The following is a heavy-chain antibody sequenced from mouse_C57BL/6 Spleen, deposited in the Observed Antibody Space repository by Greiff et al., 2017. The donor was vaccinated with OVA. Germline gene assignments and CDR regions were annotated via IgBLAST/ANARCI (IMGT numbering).Heavy chain of an antibody. J-gene: IGHJ4*01. CDR2: IHPNSGST. CDR3: AAPLYYDYLYYYAMDY. D-gene: IGHD2-4*01. CDR1: GYTFTSYW. Sequence: VKLQQPGAELVKPGASVKLSCKASGYTFTSYWMHWVKQRPGQGLEWIGMIHPNSGSTNYNEKFKSKATLTVDKSSSTAYMQLSSLTSEDSAVYYCAAPLYYDYLYYYAMDYWGQGTSVTVSS. V-gene: IGHV1-64*01.